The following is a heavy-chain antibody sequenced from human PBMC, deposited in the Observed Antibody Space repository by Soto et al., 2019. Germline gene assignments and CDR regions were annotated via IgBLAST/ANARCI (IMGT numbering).Heavy chain of an antibody. V-gene: IGHV4-34*01. J-gene: IGHJ4*02. CDR2: INHSGST. Sequence: SETLSLTCAGYGGSFSGYYWSWIRQPPGKGLEWIGEINHSGSTNYNPSLKSRVTISVDTSKNQFSLKLSSVTAADTAVYYCARVKGDLDYWGQGTLVTVSS. D-gene: IGHD3-10*01. CDR3: ARVKGDLDY. CDR1: GGSFSGYY.